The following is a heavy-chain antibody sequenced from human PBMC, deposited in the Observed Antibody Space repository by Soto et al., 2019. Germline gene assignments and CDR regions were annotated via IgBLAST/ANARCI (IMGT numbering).Heavy chain of an antibody. CDR1: GGSFSGYY. J-gene: IGHJ4*02. V-gene: IGHV4-34*01. CDR2: INHSGST. CDR3: AREYGDYGVIDY. Sequence: QVQLQQWGAGLLKPSETLSLTCAVYGGSFSGYYWSWIRQPPGKGLEWIGEINHSGSTNYNPSLKRRVXXXVXXSKTQFSLKLSSVTAADTAVYYCAREYGDYGVIDYWGQGTLVTVSS. D-gene: IGHD4-17*01.